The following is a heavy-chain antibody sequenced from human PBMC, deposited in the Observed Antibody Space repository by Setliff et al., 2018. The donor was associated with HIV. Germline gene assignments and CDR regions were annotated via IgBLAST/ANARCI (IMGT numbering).Heavy chain of an antibody. CDR1: GGSISSSSHY. V-gene: IGHV4-39*07. D-gene: IGHD6-6*01. Sequence: SETLSLTCTVSGGSISSSSHYWGWIRQPPGKGLEWIGSIYYSGGTYYNPSLKSRVTISVDTSKNQFSLKLSSVTAADTAVYYCARVSRGGSSPGWFDPWGQGTLGTVS. CDR2: IYYSGGT. CDR3: ARVSRGGSSPGWFDP. J-gene: IGHJ5*02.